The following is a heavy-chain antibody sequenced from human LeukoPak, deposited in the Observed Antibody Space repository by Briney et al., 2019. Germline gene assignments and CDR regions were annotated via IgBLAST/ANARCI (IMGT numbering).Heavy chain of an antibody. J-gene: IGHJ4*02. V-gene: IGHV2-5*02. CDR1: GFSLSTGRVG. CDR3: AHIRIAAAGTHFDY. CDR2: IYWDDDK. Sequence: SGPTLVKPTQTLTLTCTLSGFSLSTGRVGVGWIHQPPGKALEWLALIYWDDDKRYSPSLKSRLTITKDTSKNQLVLTMTNMDPADTATYYCAHIRIAAAGTHFDYWGQGTLVTVSS. D-gene: IGHD6-13*01.